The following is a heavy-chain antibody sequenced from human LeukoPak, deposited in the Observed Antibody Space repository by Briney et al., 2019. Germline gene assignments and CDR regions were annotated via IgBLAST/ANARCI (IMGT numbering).Heavy chain of an antibody. D-gene: IGHD3-10*01. CDR1: GFMFSSFG. Sequence: QPGGSLRLSCAASGFMFSSFGLSWVRQVPGKGLEWVSAISGSGGSTYYADSVKGRFTISRDNSKNTLYLQMNSLRAEDTAVYYCAKRGWDSGSYYLEDYWGQGTLVTVSS. V-gene: IGHV3-23*01. CDR3: AKRGWDSGSYYLEDY. J-gene: IGHJ4*02. CDR2: ISGSGGST.